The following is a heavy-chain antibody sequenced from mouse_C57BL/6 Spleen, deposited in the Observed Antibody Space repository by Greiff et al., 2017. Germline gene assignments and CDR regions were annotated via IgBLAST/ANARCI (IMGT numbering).Heavy chain of an antibody. D-gene: IGHD1-1*01. Sequence: EVKLVESGGGLVKPGGSLKLSCAASGFTFSSYAMSWVRQTPEKRLEWVATISDGGSYTYYPDNVKGRFTISRDNAKNNLYLQMSHLKSEDTAMYYCARDREGVAPFAYWGQGTLVTVSA. V-gene: IGHV5-4*01. J-gene: IGHJ3*01. CDR3: ARDREGVAPFAY. CDR2: ISDGGSYT. CDR1: GFTFSSYA.